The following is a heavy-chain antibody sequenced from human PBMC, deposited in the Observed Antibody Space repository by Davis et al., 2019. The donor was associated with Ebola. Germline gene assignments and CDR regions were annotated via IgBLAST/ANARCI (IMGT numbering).Heavy chain of an antibody. CDR2: ISSSGSTI. Sequence: LSLTCAASGFTFSSYEMNWVRQAPGKGLEWVSYISSSGSTIYYADSVKGRFTISRDNAKNSLYLQMNSLRAEDTAVYYCAREEIVVVPAARSYNWFDPWGQGTLVTVSS. CDR1: GFTFSSYE. V-gene: IGHV3-48*03. D-gene: IGHD2-2*01. J-gene: IGHJ5*02. CDR3: AREEIVVVPAARSYNWFDP.